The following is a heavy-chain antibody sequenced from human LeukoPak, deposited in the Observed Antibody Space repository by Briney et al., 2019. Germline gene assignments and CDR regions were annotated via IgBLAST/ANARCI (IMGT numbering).Heavy chain of an antibody. J-gene: IGHJ4*02. CDR2: ISYDGSNK. CDR3: ARGGSEQWLQYHFDY. Sequence: GGSLRLSCAASGFTVSSNYVSWVRQAPGKGLEWVAVISYDGSNKYYADSVKGRFTISRDNSKNTLYLQMNSLRAEDTAVYYCARGGSEQWLQYHFDYWGQGTLVTVSS. V-gene: IGHV3-30*03. CDR1: GFTVSSNY. D-gene: IGHD6-19*01.